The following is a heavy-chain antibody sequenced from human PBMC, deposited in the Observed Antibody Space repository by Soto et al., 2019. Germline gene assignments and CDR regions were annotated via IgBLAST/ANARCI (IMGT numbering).Heavy chain of an antibody. CDR2: IWYDGSNK. D-gene: IGHD1-26*01. V-gene: IGHV3-33*01. Sequence: GGSLRLSCAASGFTFSSYGMHWVRQAPGKGLEWVAVIWYDGSNKYYADSVKGRFTISRDNSKNTLYLQMNSLRAEDTAVYYCARDRLSYGGFPFGYWGQGTLVTVSS. CDR1: GFTFSSYG. J-gene: IGHJ4*02. CDR3: ARDRLSYGGFPFGY.